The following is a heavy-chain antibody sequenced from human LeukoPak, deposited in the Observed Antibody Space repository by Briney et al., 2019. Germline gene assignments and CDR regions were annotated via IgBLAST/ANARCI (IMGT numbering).Heavy chain of an antibody. CDR2: IWYDGSNK. CDR3: DKDDEYNWNPTYSFDY. J-gene: IGHJ4*02. D-gene: IGHD1-20*01. V-gene: IGHV3-33*06. CDR1: GFTFSSYG. Sequence: PVRSLRLSCAASGFTFSSYGMHWVRQAPGKGLEWVGVIWYDGSNKYYADSVKGRFTISRDNSKNTLYLQMNSLRAEDTAVYYCDKDDEYNWNPTYSFDYWDQGNLVTVSS.